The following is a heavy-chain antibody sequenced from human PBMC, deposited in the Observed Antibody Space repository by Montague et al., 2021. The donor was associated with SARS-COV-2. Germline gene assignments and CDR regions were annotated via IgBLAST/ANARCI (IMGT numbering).Heavy chain of an antibody. CDR1: GFTFSTYW. Sequence: SLRLSCAASGFTFSTYWMHWVRQAPGKGLVWVSRINSDGSTTNYADSVKGRFTISRDNAKNTVYLQMNSLRAEDTAVYYCGRDRCGGDTCYNNPVSHWGQGILVTVSS. V-gene: IGHV3-74*01. CDR3: GRDRCGGDTCYNNPVSH. J-gene: IGHJ4*02. CDR2: INSDGSTT. D-gene: IGHD2-15*01.